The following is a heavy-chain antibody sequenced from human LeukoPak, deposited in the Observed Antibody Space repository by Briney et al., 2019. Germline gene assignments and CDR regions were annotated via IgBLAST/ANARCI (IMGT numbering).Heavy chain of an antibody. CDR1: VGSISSYY. V-gene: IGHV4-4*07. D-gene: IGHD2-2*02. CDR2: IYTSGST. CDR3: ARSPRYCSSTSCYTGAFDI. J-gene: IGHJ3*02. Sequence: PSETLSLACTVSVGSISSYYWSWIRQPAGKGLEWIGRIYTSGSTNYNPSLKSRVTMSVDTSKNQFSLKLSSVTAADTAVYYCARSPRYCSSTSCYTGAFDIWGQGTMVTVSS.